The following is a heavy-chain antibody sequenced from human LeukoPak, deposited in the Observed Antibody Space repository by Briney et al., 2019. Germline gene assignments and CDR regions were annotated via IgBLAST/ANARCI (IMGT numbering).Heavy chain of an antibody. Sequence: QVQLQESGPGLVKPSQTLSLTCTVSGGSISSGSYYWSWIRQPAGKGLEWIGRIYTSGSTNYNPSLKSRVTISVDTSKNQFSLKLSSVTAADTAVYYCARLLVVTQAFDYWGQGTLVTVSS. D-gene: IGHD4-23*01. CDR2: IYTSGST. J-gene: IGHJ4*02. CDR1: GGSISSGSYY. V-gene: IGHV4-61*02. CDR3: ARLLVVTQAFDY.